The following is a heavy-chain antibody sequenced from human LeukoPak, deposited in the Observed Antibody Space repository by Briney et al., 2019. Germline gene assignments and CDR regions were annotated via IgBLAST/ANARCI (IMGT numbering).Heavy chain of an antibody. CDR1: GFTFSSYW. Sequence: GGSLRLSCAASGFTFSSYWMSWVRQAPGKGLEWVANIKQDGSEKYYVDSVKGRFTISRDNAKNSLYLQMNGLRAEDTAVYYCARDPNIGWFDPWGQGTLVTVSS. D-gene: IGHD5-12*01. CDR3: ARDPNIGWFDP. J-gene: IGHJ5*02. CDR2: IKQDGSEK. V-gene: IGHV3-7*01.